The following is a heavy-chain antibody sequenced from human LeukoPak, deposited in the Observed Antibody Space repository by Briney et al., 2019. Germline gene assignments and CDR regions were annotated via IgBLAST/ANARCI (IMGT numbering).Heavy chain of an antibody. V-gene: IGHV1-2*02. CDR2: INPNSGGT. Sequence: ASVKVSCKASGYTFTGYYMHWVRQAPGQGLEWMGWINPNSGGTNYAQKFQGRVTMIRDTSISTAYMELSRLRSDDTAVYYCARDYGSVAPPFDYWGQGTLVTVSS. CDR3: ARDYGSVAPPFDY. J-gene: IGHJ4*02. D-gene: IGHD6-19*01. CDR1: GYTFTGYY.